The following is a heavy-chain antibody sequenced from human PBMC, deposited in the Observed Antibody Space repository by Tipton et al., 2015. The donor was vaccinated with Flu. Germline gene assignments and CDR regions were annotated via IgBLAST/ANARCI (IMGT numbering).Heavy chain of an antibody. V-gene: IGHV4-34*01. J-gene: IGHJ4*02. CDR1: GGSFSDYY. Sequence: TLSLTCAVYGGSFSDYYWSWIRQSPGKGLEWIGEINHSGSTNYNPSLKSRVTISVDTSKNQFSLILSSVTAADTAVYYCARSGYSFGLYYFDYWGQGTLVTVSS. CDR3: ARSGYSFGLYYFDY. CDR2: INHSGST. D-gene: IGHD5-18*01.